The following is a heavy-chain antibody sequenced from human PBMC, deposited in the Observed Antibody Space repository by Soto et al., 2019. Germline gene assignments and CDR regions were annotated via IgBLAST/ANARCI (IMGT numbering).Heavy chain of an antibody. Sequence: EVQLLESGGGLVQPGESLRLSCAASGFTFSSYAMSWVRQAPGKGLEWVSVISGSDDSTYYADSVKGRFTISRDNSKNTLYLQMNSLRAEDTAVYYCAKRSRSPTFDSWGQGTLVPVSS. J-gene: IGHJ4*02. D-gene: IGHD6-6*01. V-gene: IGHV3-23*01. CDR1: GFTFSSYA. CDR2: ISGSDDST. CDR3: AKRSRSPTFDS.